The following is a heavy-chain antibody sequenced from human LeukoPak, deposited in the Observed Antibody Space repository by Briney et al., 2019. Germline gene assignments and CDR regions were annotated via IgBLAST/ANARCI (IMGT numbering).Heavy chain of an antibody. CDR1: GFIFSSFW. Sequence: TGGPLRLSCTASGFIFSSFWMAWVRQAPGKGLEWVANIKPDGSLQFYGDSVKGRFTISRDNAKNSLYLQMNNLRAEDTAVYYCAKFQCSSTSCYTRWWYFDYWGQGTLVTVSS. CDR3: AKFQCSSTSCYTRWWYFDY. CDR2: IKPDGSLQ. D-gene: IGHD2-2*02. J-gene: IGHJ4*02. V-gene: IGHV3-7*03.